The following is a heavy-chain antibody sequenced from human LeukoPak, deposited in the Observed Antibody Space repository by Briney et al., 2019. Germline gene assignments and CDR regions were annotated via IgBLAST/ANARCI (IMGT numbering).Heavy chain of an antibody. D-gene: IGHD6-13*01. J-gene: IGHJ4*02. CDR2: IKSKTEGGTT. CDR3: TTDRGIAAAGTSFDY. CDR1: GFTFSNAW. V-gene: IGHV3-15*01. Sequence: GGSLRLSCAASGFTFSNAWMSWVRQAPGKGLEWVGRIKSKTEGGTTDYAAPVKGRFAISRDDSKNTLYLQMTSLKTQHTAVYYCTTDRGIAAAGTSFDYWGQGTLVTVSS.